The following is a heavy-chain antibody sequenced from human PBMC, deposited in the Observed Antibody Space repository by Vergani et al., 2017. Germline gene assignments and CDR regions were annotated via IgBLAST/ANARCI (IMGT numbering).Heavy chain of an antibody. V-gene: IGHV4-34*01. CDR3: ARVNTETNGHRYYYYYMDV. CDR2: ISHTGRP. CDR1: GGSFTSYH. J-gene: IGHJ6*03. Sequence: QVQLQQWGGGLLKPSETLSLTCVVNGGSFTSYHWTWIRQSPGEGLEWVGDISHTGRPDYNPSLKGRLTMSVDKSRSQFSLTLNSVTATDTAIYFCARVNTETNGHRYYYYYMDVWGQGTAVTVS. D-gene: IGHD4-11*01.